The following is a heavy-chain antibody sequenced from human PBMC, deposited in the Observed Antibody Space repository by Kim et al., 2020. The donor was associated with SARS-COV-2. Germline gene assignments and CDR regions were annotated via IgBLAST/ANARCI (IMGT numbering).Heavy chain of an antibody. V-gene: IGHV1-69*13. CDR2: IIPIFGTA. J-gene: IGHJ1*01. Sequence: PVKVSCKASGGTFSSYAISWVRQAPGQGLEWMGGIIPIFGTANYAQKFQGRVTITADESTSTAYMELSSLRSEDTAVYYCARAREMATVRQSFQHWGQGTLVTVSS. CDR1: GGTFSSYA. CDR3: ARAREMATVRQSFQH. D-gene: IGHD4-4*01.